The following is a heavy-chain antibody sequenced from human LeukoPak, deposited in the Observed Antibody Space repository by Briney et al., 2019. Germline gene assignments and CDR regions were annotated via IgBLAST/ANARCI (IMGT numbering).Heavy chain of an antibody. V-gene: IGHV3-23*01. J-gene: IGHJ4*02. CDR1: GFTFSTYA. CDR2: ISGSGVGT. Sequence: GGSLRLSCAASGFTFSTYAMSWVRQAAGKGLEWVSLISGSGVGTYYADSVKGRFTISRDNAKNSLYLQMNSLRAEDTAVYYCARDVGSNWYERFDDWGQGTLVTVSS. CDR3: ARDVGSNWYERFDD. D-gene: IGHD6-13*01.